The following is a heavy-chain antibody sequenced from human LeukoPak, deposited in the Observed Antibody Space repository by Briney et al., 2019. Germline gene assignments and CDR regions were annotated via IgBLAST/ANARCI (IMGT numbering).Heavy chain of an antibody. CDR2: INPNSGGT. CDR3: ARLKAAAGSNFDY. D-gene: IGHD6-13*01. CDR1: GYTFTGYY. J-gene: IGHJ4*02. V-gene: IGHV1-2*02. Sequence: ASVKVSCKASGYTFTGYYMHWVRQAPGQGLEWMGWINPNSGGTNYAQKFQGRVTMTRDTSISTAYMELSRLRSDDTAVYYCARLKAAAGSNFDYWGQGTLVTVSS.